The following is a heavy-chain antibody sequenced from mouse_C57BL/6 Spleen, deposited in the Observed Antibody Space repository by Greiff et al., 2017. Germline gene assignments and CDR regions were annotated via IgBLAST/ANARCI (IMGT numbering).Heavy chain of an antibody. D-gene: IGHD2-1*01. CDR3: ARAGNYVNYFDY. V-gene: IGHV5-16*01. Sequence: EVQRVESEGGLVQPGSSMKLSCTASGFTFSDYYMAWVRQVPEKGLEWVANINYDGSSTYYLDSLKSRFIISRDNAKNILYLQMSSLKSEATATYYCARAGNYVNYFDYWGQGTTLTVSS. J-gene: IGHJ2*01. CDR1: GFTFSDYY. CDR2: INYDGSST.